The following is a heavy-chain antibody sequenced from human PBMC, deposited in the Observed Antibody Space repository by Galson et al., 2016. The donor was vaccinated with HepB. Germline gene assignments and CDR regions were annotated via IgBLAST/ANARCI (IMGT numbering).Heavy chain of an antibody. D-gene: IGHD1-26*01. CDR3: ARGERGSYNSGYFDY. V-gene: IGHV3-48*02. J-gene: IGHJ4*02. CDR2: ITSDSRNI. CDR1: GLTFSRKG. Sequence: SLRLSCAGSGLTFSRKGMGWVRQAPGKGLEWISYITSDSRNIYYADSVKGRFTISRDNAKNSLYLQMNSLRDEDTAVYYCARGERGSYNSGYFDYWGQGTLVTVSS.